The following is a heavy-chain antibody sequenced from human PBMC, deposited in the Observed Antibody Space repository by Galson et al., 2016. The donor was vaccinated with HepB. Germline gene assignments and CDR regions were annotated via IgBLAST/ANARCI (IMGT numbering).Heavy chain of an antibody. Sequence: RLSCXASXXXVSNDXXNWVXXAPGKGLEXXXVSYGDGXXYYAESVRGRFTXSRDNSKNSVFLQMNNLRXEDTXVYYCXVDPGFRXXMNVWSQGTTVTGSS. CDR1: XXXVSNDX. CDR3: XVDPGFRXXMNV. CDR2: SYGDGXX. V-gene: IGHV3-53*01. D-gene: IGHD5-24*01. J-gene: IGHJ6*02.